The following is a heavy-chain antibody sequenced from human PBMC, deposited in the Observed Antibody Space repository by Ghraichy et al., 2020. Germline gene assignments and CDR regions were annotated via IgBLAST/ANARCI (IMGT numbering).Heavy chain of an antibody. CDR1: GYTFTSHT. V-gene: IGHV1-3*01. CDR3: ARLYRATTTDVDY. CDR2: IMVYSGNT. Sequence: ASVKVSCKASGYTFTSHTIHWVRQAPGQSLEWMGWIMVYSGNTHYSQKFQDRVTITRDTSAHTAYMELSSLRSEDTAVYFCARLYRATTTDVDYWGQGTLVTVSS. D-gene: IGHD1-1*01. J-gene: IGHJ4*02.